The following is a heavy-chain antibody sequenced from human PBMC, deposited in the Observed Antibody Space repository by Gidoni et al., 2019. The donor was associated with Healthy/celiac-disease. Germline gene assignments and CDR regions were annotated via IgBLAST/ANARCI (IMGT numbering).Heavy chain of an antibody. V-gene: IGHV3-21*01. CDR1: GFTFSSDS. Sequence: SCAASGFTFSSDSMNWVRQAPGKGLEWVSSISSSSSYIYYADSVKGRFTISRDNAKNSLYLQMNSLRAEDTAVYYCARDFLEDSGYDKFDPWGQGTLVTVSS. J-gene: IGHJ5*02. CDR3: ARDFLEDSGYDKFDP. CDR2: ISSSSSYI. D-gene: IGHD5-12*01.